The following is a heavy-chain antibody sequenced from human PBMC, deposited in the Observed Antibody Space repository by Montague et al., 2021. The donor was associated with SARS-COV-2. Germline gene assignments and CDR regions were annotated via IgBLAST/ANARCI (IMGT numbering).Heavy chain of an antibody. V-gene: IGHV1-24*01. CDR2: FDPEHGET. CDR1: GCSLNEVP. J-gene: IGHJ3*01. CDR3: ATESILGVVIYAFAF. Sequence: SVKVSCKASGCSLNEVPIHWVRQAPGGGLEWMGSFDPEHGETLYTQKFQGRVSMTEDPSAETAYLELSNLISDDTAIYYCATESILGVVIYAFAFWGQGTLVTVSS. D-gene: IGHD3-3*02.